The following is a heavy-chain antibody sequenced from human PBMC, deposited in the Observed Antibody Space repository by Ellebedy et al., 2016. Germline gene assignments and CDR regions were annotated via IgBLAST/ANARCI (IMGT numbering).Heavy chain of an antibody. CDR1: GFTFTNSA. CDR2: IVVGSGNT. J-gene: IGHJ6*03. V-gene: IGHV1-58*01. Sequence: SVKVSXKASGFTFTNSAVQWVRQARGQRLEWIGWIVVGSGNTNYAQNLQERVTITMDVSTSAAYMELSRLRSEDTAVYYCAADLRNDPYYYYYYMDVWGRGTTVTVSS. CDR3: AADLRNDPYYYYYYMDV.